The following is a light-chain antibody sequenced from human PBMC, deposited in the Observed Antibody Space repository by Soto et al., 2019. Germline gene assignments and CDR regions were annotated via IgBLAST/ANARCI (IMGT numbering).Light chain of an antibody. Sequence: SALTQPASVSGSPGQSITISCTGTSSDVGGYNYVSWYQHHPGKAPKLMIYEVSNRPSGVSNRFSGSKSDNTASLTISWLQAEDEADYDCSAYTSSSTAVFGTGTKVTVL. CDR2: EVS. J-gene: IGLJ1*01. CDR3: SAYTSSSTAV. CDR1: SSDVGGYNY. V-gene: IGLV2-14*01.